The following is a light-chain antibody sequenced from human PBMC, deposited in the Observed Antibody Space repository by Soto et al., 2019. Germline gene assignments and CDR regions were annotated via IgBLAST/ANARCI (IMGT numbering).Light chain of an antibody. V-gene: IGLV2-23*01. CDR2: EGN. J-gene: IGLJ2*01. CDR1: SSDVGSYNL. Sequence: QSALTQPASVSGSPGQSITISCTGTSSDVGSYNLVSWYQQHPGKAPKVMIYEGNKRPSGASNRFSGSESGNTASLTISGLPAEDEDHYYCSSYATSTTYVVFGGGTKLTVL. CDR3: SSYATSTTYVV.